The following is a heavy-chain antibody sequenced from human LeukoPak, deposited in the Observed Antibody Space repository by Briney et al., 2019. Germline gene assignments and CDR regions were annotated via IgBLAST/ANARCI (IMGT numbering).Heavy chain of an antibody. V-gene: IGHV1-69*13. CDR3: AREAEVDTAYYYFDY. J-gene: IGHJ4*02. CDR1: GGTFSSDA. D-gene: IGHD5-18*01. Sequence: SVKVSCKASGGTFSSDAISWVRQAPAQGLEWVGGIIPIFGTANYAQKFQGRVTITADESTSTAYVELSSLRSEDTAVYYCAREAEVDTAYYYFDYWGQGTLVTVSS. CDR2: IIPIFGTA.